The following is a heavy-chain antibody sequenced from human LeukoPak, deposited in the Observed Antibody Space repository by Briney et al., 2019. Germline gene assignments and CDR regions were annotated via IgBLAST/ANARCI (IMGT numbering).Heavy chain of an antibody. CDR3: ARTYYDILTGYYETYYFDY. Sequence: GRSLRLSCAASGFTFDDYAMHWVRQAPGKGLEWVSGISWNSSSIGYADSVKGRFTISRDNAKNSLYLQMNSLRAEDTAVYYCARTYYDILTGYYETYYFDYWGQGTLVTVSS. CDR1: GFTFDDYA. CDR2: ISWNSSSI. D-gene: IGHD3-9*01. J-gene: IGHJ4*02. V-gene: IGHV3-9*01.